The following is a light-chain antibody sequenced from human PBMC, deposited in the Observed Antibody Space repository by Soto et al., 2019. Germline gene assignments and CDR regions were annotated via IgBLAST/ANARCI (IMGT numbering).Light chain of an antibody. CDR3: CAYAGGSTYVL. CDR2: EDS. J-gene: IGLJ2*01. V-gene: IGLV2-23*01. CDR1: SSDIVSYNL. Sequence: QSALTQPASVSGSPGQSLNISCIGTSSDIVSYNLVSWYQQHPGTAPKLLISEDSKRPSGVPNRFSGSKSGNTASLTIAGLQAEDEAVYYCCAYAGGSTYVLFVGGTKLTVL.